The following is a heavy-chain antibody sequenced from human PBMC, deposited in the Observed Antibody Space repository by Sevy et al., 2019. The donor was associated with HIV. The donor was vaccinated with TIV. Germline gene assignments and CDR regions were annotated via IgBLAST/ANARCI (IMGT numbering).Heavy chain of an antibody. CDR1: GFTFSDYY. J-gene: IGHJ6*02. Sequence: GGSLRLSCAASGFTFSDYYMSWIRQAPGKGLEWVSYISSSGSTIYYADSVKGRFTIARENAKNSLYLQMNSLRAEDTAVYYCARDGGLYYDFWSGYYTRYYYYGMDVWGQGTTVTVSS. CDR2: ISSSGSTI. D-gene: IGHD3-3*01. V-gene: IGHV3-11*01. CDR3: ARDGGLYYDFWSGYYTRYYYYGMDV.